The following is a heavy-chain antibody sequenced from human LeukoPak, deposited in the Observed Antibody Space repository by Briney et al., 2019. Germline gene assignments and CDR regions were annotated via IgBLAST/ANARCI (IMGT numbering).Heavy chain of an antibody. CDR2: IYYSGGT. V-gene: IGHV4-59*01. Sequence: PSETLSLTCTVSGGSISSYYWSWIRQPPGKGLEWIGYIYYSGGTNYNPSLKSRVTISVDTSKNQFSLKLSSVTAADTAVYYCARAPHYYYDSSGYYDDAFDIWGQGTMVTVSS. D-gene: IGHD3-22*01. CDR3: ARAPHYYYDSSGYYDDAFDI. J-gene: IGHJ3*02. CDR1: GGSISSYY.